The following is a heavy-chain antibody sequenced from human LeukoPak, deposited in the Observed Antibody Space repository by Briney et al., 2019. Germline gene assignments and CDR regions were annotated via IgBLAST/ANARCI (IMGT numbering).Heavy chain of an antibody. CDR2: INHSGST. V-gene: IGHV4-34*01. Sequence: PSETLSLTCAVYGGSFSGYYWSWIRRPPGKGLEWIGEINHSGSTNYNPSLKSRVTISVDTSKNQFSLKLSSVTAADTAVYYCARVRRYSSSKGDYFDYWGQGTLVTVSS. CDR1: GGSFSGYY. CDR3: ARVRRYSSSKGDYFDY. D-gene: IGHD6-6*01. J-gene: IGHJ4*02.